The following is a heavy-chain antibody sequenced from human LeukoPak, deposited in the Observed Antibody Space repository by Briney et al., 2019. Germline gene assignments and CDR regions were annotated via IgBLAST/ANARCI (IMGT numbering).Heavy chain of an antibody. V-gene: IGHV4-39*01. CDR3: ARQGYSDSSGYYSALEY. CDR1: GGSLSSDSYY. J-gene: IGHJ4*02. D-gene: IGHD3-22*01. CDR2: IYYSGRT. Sequence: SETLSLTCTVSGGSLSSDSYYWGWIRQPPGKGLEWIGSIYYSGRTYYKSSLKSRVTISVDTSKNQFSLKLSSVTAADTAVYYCARQGYSDSSGYYSALEYWGQETLVTVSS.